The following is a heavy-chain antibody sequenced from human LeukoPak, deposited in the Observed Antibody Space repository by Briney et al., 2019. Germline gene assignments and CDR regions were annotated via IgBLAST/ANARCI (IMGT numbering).Heavy chain of an antibody. D-gene: IGHD3-3*01. CDR2: IRYDGSNK. CDR3: AKGLPVWSGYFFDY. Sequence: GRSLRLSCAASGFTFSSYAMHWVRQAPGKGLEWVAFIRYDGSNKYYADSVKGRFTISRDNSKNTLYLQMNSLRAEDTAVYYCAKGLPVWSGYFFDYWGQGTLVTVSS. J-gene: IGHJ4*02. V-gene: IGHV3-30*02. CDR1: GFTFSSYA.